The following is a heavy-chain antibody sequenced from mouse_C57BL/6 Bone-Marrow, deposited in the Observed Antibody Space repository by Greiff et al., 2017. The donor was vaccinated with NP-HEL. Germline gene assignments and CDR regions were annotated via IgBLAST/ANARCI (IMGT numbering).Heavy chain of an antibody. V-gene: IGHV1-54*01. D-gene: IGHD2-4*01. J-gene: IGHJ4*01. CDR1: GYAFTNYL. CDR2: INPGSGGT. CDR3: AGGGLRYYNAMDY. Sequence: QVQLQQSGAELVRPGTSVKVSCKASGYAFTNYLIEWVKQRPGQGLEWIGVINPGSGGTNYTEKFQGKATLTADKSSSTAYMQLSSLTSEDSAVYFCAGGGLRYYNAMDYWGQGTSVTVSS.